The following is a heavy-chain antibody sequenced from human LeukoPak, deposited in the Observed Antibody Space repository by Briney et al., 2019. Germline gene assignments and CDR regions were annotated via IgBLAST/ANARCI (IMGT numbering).Heavy chain of an antibody. CDR3: AKDSRSGSYLDY. CDR1: GFTFSSYA. V-gene: IGHV3-23*01. J-gene: IGHJ4*02. D-gene: IGHD1-26*01. Sequence: HSGGSLRLSCAASGFTFSSYAMSWVRQAPGKGLEWVSAISGSGGSTYYADSVKGRFTISRDNSKNTLYLQMNSLRAEDTAAYYCAKDSRSGSYLDYWGRRTLVTVSS. CDR2: ISGSGGST.